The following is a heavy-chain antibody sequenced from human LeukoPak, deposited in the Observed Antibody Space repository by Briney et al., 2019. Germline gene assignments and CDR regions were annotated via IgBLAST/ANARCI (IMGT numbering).Heavy chain of an antibody. CDR1: GGSISSYY. D-gene: IGHD1-26*01. V-gene: IGHV4-59*01. CDR2: IYYSGST. CDR3: ARYSGTYYVY. Sequence: SETLSLTCTVSGGSISSYYWSWIRQPPGKGLEWIGYIYYSGSTNYNPSLKSRVTISVDTSKNQFSLKLSSVTAANTAVYFCARYSGTYYVYWGQGTLVTVSS. J-gene: IGHJ4*02.